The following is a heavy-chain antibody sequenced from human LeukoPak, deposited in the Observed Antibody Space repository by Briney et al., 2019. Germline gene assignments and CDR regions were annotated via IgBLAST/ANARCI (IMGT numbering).Heavy chain of an antibody. V-gene: IGHV1-46*01. J-gene: IGHJ4*02. Sequence: ASVKVSCKASGYTFTSYYMHWVRQAPGQGLEWMGLINPSGGSTSYAQKFQGRVTMTRDTSTSTVYMELSSLRSEDTAVYYCARVAYCGGDCYSTPFDYWGQGTLVTVSS. CDR3: ARVAYCGGDCYSTPFDY. CDR1: GYTFTSYY. CDR2: INPSGGST. D-gene: IGHD2-21*02.